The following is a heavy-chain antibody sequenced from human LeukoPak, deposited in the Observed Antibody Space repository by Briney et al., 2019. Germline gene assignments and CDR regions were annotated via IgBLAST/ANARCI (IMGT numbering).Heavy chain of an antibody. V-gene: IGHV1-69*05. Sequence: GALVKVSCKASGGTFSSYAISWVRQAPGQGLEWMERIIPIFGTANYAQKFQGRVTITTDESTSTAYMELSSLRSEDTAVYYCARDLPYCSGGSCYPHNWFDPWGQGTLVTVSS. CDR3: ARDLPYCSGGSCYPHNWFDP. CDR1: GGTFSSYA. CDR2: IIPIFGTA. D-gene: IGHD2-15*01. J-gene: IGHJ5*02.